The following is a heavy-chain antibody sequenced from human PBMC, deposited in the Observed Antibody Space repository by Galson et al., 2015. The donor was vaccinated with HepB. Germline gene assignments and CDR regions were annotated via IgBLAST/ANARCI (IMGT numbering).Heavy chain of an antibody. V-gene: IGHV3-15*01. Sequence: SLRLSCAASGFSFSNAWMSWVRQAPGKGLEWVGRIKSKTDGGTTDYAAPVKGRFTISRDDSKNTLYLQMNSLKTEDTAVYFCWYTSGWYGLWGQGTLVTVSS. D-gene: IGHD6-19*01. CDR3: WYTSGWYGL. CDR2: IKSKTDGGTT. J-gene: IGHJ4*02. CDR1: GFSFSNAW.